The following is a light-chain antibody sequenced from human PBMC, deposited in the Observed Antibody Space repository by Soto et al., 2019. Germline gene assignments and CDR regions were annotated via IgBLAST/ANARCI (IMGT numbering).Light chain of an antibody. CDR2: DVR. J-gene: IGLJ1*01. Sequence: QSVLTQPASVSGSPGQSSTISCTGTSSDVGGYNYVSWFQQHPGKAPKLMIYDVRNRPSGISNRFSGSKSGNTASLTISGLQAEDEADYYCNSYTSSSTDVFGTGTKLTVL. CDR3: NSYTSSSTDV. CDR1: SSDVGGYNY. V-gene: IGLV2-14*01.